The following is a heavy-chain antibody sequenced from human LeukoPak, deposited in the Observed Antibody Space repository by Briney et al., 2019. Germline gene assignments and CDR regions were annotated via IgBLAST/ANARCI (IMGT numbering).Heavy chain of an antibody. Sequence: GESLKISCKGSGYIFTNYWIGWVRQMPGKGPEWMGVIYPGDSDTRYSPSFQGHVTISADKSISTAYLQWSSLKASDTAMYYCARSRGYDHLLSVWGQGTLVTVSS. J-gene: IGHJ4*02. CDR3: ARSRGYDHLLSV. CDR1: GYIFTNYW. V-gene: IGHV5-51*01. D-gene: IGHD5-12*01. CDR2: IYPGDSDT.